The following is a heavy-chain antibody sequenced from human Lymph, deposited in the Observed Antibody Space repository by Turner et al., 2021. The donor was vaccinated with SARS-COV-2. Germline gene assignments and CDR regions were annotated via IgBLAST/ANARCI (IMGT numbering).Heavy chain of an antibody. CDR1: GFPFSSHG. J-gene: IGHJ4*02. D-gene: IGHD1-26*01. CDR2: IWYDGSNK. CDR3: AREGVVGATSGLDY. V-gene: IGHV3-33*01. Sequence: QVQLVESGGGVVQPGRSLRLSCAASGFPFSSHGMHWVRQAPGKGLEWVAGIWYDGSNKYHADSVKGRFTISRDNSKNTLYLQMNSLRAEDTAVYYCAREGVVGATSGLDYWGQGTLVTVSS.